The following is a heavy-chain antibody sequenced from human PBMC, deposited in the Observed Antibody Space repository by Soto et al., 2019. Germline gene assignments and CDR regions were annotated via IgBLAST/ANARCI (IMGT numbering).Heavy chain of an antibody. CDR1: GFTFSSYA. Sequence: QVQLVESGGGVVQPGRSLRLSCAASGFTFSSYAMHWVRQAPGKGLEWVAVISYDGSNKYYADSVKDRFTISRDNSKNTLYLQMNSLRAEDTAVYYCARDPPSHYGDYLPDYWGQGTLVTVSS. CDR3: ARDPPSHYGDYLPDY. J-gene: IGHJ4*02. V-gene: IGHV3-30-3*01. CDR2: ISYDGSNK. D-gene: IGHD4-17*01.